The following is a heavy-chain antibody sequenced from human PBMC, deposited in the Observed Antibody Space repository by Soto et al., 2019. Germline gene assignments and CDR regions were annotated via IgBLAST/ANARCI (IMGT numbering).Heavy chain of an antibody. V-gene: IGHV3-30-3*01. J-gene: IGHJ4*02. CDR1: GFTFSSYA. CDR2: ISCDGSNK. CDR3: ARVYDFWSGYYPHHFDY. D-gene: IGHD3-3*01. Sequence: GGSLRLSCAASGFTFSSYAMHWVRQAPGKGLEWVAVISCDGSNKYYADSVKGRFTISRDNSKNTLYLQMNSLRAEDTAVYYCARVYDFWSGYYPHHFDYWGQGTLVTLSS.